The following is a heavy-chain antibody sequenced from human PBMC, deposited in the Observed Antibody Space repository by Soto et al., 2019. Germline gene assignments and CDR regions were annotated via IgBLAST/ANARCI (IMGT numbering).Heavy chain of an antibody. D-gene: IGHD1-1*01. CDR2: IIPIFGTA. Sequence: SVKVSCKASGGTFSSYAISWVRQAPGQGLEWMGGIIPIFGTANYAQKFQGRVTITADKSTSTAYMELSSLRSEDTAVYYCARHHNLSNSRKIDLWGQGTLVTVSS. CDR1: GGTFSSYA. V-gene: IGHV1-69*06. J-gene: IGHJ5*02. CDR3: ARHHNLSNSRKIDL.